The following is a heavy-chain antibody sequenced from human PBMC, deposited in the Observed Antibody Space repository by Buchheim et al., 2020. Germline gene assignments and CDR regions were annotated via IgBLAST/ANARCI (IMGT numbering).Heavy chain of an antibody. D-gene: IGHD2-8*01. J-gene: IGHJ4*02. CDR3: ARQDCSSGVCYFFDH. Sequence: EVQLVQSGAEVKKPGESLRISCKGFGYTFTSHWISWVRQMPGKGLEWMGRIDPDDSYTNCSPSFQGHVTISADKSNSPAYPHWRSLKASDTAMYYCARQDCSSGVCYFFDHWGQGTL. CDR2: IDPDDSYT. CDR1: GYTFTSHW. V-gene: IGHV5-10-1*03.